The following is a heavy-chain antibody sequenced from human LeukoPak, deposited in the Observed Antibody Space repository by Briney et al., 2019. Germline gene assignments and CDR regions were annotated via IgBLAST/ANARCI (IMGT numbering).Heavy chain of an antibody. Sequence: GGSLRLSCAAAGFTFSSYGMHWVRQAPGKGLEWVAVISYDGSNKYYADSVKGRFTISRDNSKNTLYLQMNSLRAEDTAVYYCAKDYYYDSSGYSYYFDYWGQGTLVTVSS. CDR3: AKDYYYDSSGYSYYFDY. J-gene: IGHJ4*02. V-gene: IGHV3-30*18. CDR2: ISYDGSNK. D-gene: IGHD3-22*01. CDR1: GFTFSSYG.